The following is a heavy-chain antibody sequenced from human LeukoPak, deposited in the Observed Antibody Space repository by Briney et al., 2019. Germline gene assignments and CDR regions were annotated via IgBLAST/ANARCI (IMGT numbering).Heavy chain of an antibody. CDR1: KFNFNSYG. CDR2: ISGSGSST. Sequence: PGGSLRLSCRTSKFNFNSYGMTWVRQAPGKGPEWVSSISGSGSSTQYAASVQGRFTISRDNSKNTLYLQMNSLRAEDTAVYYCAKGKYYMDVWGKGTTVTVAS. V-gene: IGHV3-23*01. CDR3: AKGKYYMDV. J-gene: IGHJ6*03.